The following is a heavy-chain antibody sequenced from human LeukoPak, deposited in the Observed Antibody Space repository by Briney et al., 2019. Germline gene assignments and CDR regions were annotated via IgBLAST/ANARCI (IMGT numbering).Heavy chain of an antibody. V-gene: IGHV1-46*01. Sequence: ASVKVSCKASGFTFTSYYMHWVRQAPGQGLEWMGIINPSGGSTSYAQKFQGRVTMTRDMSTSTVYMELSSLRSEDTAVYYCARESSGGGYCSGGSCYSGFYFDYWGQGTLVTVSS. CDR2: INPSGGST. D-gene: IGHD2-15*01. J-gene: IGHJ4*02. CDR1: GFTFTSYY. CDR3: ARESSGGGYCSGGSCYSGFYFDY.